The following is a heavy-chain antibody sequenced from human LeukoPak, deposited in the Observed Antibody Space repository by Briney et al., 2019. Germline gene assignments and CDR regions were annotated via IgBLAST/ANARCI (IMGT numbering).Heavy chain of an antibody. D-gene: IGHD2-15*01. CDR2: IYYSGST. CDR3: AREDIVVDYMDV. J-gene: IGHJ6*03. CDR1: GGSISSYY. V-gene: IGHV4-59*01. Sequence: SETLSLTCTVSGGSISSYYWSWIRQPPGKGLEWIGYIYYSGSTNYNPSLKSRVTISVDTSKNQFSLKLSSVTAADTAVYYCAREDIVVDYMDVWGKGTTVTVSS.